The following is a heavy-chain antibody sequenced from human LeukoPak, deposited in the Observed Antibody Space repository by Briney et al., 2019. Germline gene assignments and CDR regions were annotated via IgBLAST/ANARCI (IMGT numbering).Heavy chain of an antibody. CDR3: AKGNYYGSGSYFLSPDYFDY. Sequence: GGSLRLSCAASGFTFRSYGMHWVRQAPGKGLEWVAVISYDGSNKYYADSVKGRFTISRDNSKNTLYLQMNSLRAEDTAVYYCAKGNYYGSGSYFLSPDYFDYWGQGTLVTVSS. D-gene: IGHD3-10*01. CDR2: ISYDGSNK. V-gene: IGHV3-30*18. J-gene: IGHJ4*02. CDR1: GFTFRSYG.